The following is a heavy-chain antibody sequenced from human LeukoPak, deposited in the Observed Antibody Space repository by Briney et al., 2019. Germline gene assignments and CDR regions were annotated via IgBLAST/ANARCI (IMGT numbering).Heavy chain of an antibody. Sequence: SETLSLTCSVSGGSISSRSHYWGCIRQAPGKGLEWIGSIHYSGSTYYNPSLKSRVSISVDTSKNQFSLRVNSVTAADTAVYYCARLEGRPKDAFDIWGQGTMVTVSS. CDR1: GGSISSRSHY. J-gene: IGHJ3*02. D-gene: IGHD6-6*01. V-gene: IGHV4-39*01. CDR2: IHYSGST. CDR3: ARLEGRPKDAFDI.